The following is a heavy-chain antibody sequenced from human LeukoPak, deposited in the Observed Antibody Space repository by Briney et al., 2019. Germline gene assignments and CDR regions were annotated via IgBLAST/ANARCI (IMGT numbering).Heavy chain of an antibody. V-gene: IGHV3-7*03. D-gene: IGHD3-22*01. J-gene: IGHJ4*02. CDR2: IKQDGSVK. CDR3: AREPSSGYFDY. CDR1: GFTFSSYW. Sequence: GGSLRLSCAASGFTFSSYWMSWVRQAPGKGLEWVANIKQDGSVKYYVDSVKGRFTISRDNAKNSLYLQMNSLRAEDTAVYYCAREPSSGYFDYWGQGTLVTVSS.